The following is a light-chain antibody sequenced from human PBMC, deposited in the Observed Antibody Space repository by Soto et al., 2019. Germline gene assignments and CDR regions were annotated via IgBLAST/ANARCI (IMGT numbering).Light chain of an antibody. CDR2: GNT. Sequence: QSVLTQPPSVSGAPGQRVIMSCTGSSSNIGAGFEVHWYQQLPGSAPTLLIYGNTNRPTGVPDRFSGSKGGTSASLTITGLQADDEADYYCQSYDISLRGNVFGPGTKVTVL. CDR1: SSNIGAGFE. J-gene: IGLJ1*01. CDR3: QSYDISLRGNV. V-gene: IGLV1-40*01.